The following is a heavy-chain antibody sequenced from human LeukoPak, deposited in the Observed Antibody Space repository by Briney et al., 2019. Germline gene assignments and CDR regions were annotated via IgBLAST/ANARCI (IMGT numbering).Heavy chain of an antibody. CDR1: GFTFSSYA. D-gene: IGHD4-11*01. CDR2: ISGSGGST. CDR3: AKDRRDYSRGEPLDY. Sequence: GGSLRLSCAASGFTFSSYAMSWVRQAPGKGLEWVSAISGSGGSTYYADSVKGRFTISRDNSKNTLYLQMNSLRAEDTAVYYCAKDRRDYSRGEPLDYWGQGTLVTVSS. V-gene: IGHV3-23*01. J-gene: IGHJ4*02.